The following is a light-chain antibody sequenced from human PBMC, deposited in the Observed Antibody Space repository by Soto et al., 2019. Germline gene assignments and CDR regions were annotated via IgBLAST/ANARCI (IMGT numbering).Light chain of an antibody. CDR3: QEYYDYL. CDR1: QNIDYW. Sequence: DIQMTQSPSILSASVGDRVTITCRASQNIDYWLAWFQQKPGKAPKLLIYRASNLESGVPSRFSGSGSGTEYTLTISSLQPDDYATYYCQEYYDYLFGQGTRLEIK. CDR2: RAS. V-gene: IGKV1-5*03. J-gene: IGKJ5*01.